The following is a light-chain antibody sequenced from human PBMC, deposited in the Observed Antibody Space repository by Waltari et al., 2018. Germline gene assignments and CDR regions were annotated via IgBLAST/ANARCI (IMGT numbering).Light chain of an antibody. CDR3: CSYAGAV. J-gene: IGLJ3*02. Sequence: QSALTPPASLSGSPGPSTTISCTGPGRGVGSYNLVTWYQQHPGNAPKLMINEGSKRPSGVSNRFSGAKSGNTASLTICGLQAEDEADYYCCSYAGAVFGGGTKLTIL. V-gene: IGLV2-23*01. CDR1: GRGVGSYNL. CDR2: EGS.